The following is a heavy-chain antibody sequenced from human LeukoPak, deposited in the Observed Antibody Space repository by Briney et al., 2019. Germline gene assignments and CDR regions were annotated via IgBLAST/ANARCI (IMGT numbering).Heavy chain of an antibody. CDR1: GYTFTTYY. CDR2: INPSGGIT. V-gene: IGHV1-46*01. J-gene: IGHJ4*02. D-gene: IGHD3-16*02. Sequence: ASVKVSCKASGYTFTTYYMHWVRQAPGQGLEWMGIINPSGGITSYAQKFQGRATMTRDTSTSTVYMELSSLRSEDTAVYYCARDLGPVAGLGELSFEPDYWGQGTLVTVSS. CDR3: ARDLGPVAGLGELSFEPDY.